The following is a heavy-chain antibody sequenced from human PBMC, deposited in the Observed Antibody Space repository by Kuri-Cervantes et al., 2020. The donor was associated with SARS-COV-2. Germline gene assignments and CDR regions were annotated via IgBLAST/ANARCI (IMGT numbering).Heavy chain of an antibody. CDR2: IKQDGSEK. J-gene: IGHJ4*02. CDR1: GFTFNSYE. CDR3: ARKRNNYDFWSGPIYYFDY. Sequence: GSLRLSCAASGFTFNSYEMSWVRQAPGKGLEWVANIKQDGSEKYYVDSVKGRFTISRDNAKNSLYLQMNSLRAEDTAVYYCARKRNNYDFWSGPIYYFDYWGQGTLVTVSS. D-gene: IGHD3-3*01. V-gene: IGHV3-7*01.